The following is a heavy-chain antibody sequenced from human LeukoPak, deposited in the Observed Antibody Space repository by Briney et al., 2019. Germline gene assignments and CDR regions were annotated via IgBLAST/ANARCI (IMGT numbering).Heavy chain of an antibody. CDR3: ARAMFGELGSFDY. CDR2: IYYSGST. D-gene: IGHD3-10*02. CDR1: GGYISSYY. V-gene: IGHV4-59*01. J-gene: IGHJ4*02. Sequence: SETLSLTCTVSGGYISSYYWSWIRQPPGKGLEWIGYIYYSGSTNYNPSLKSRVTISVDTSKNQFSLKLSSVTAADTAVYYCARAMFGELGSFDYWGQGTLVTVSS.